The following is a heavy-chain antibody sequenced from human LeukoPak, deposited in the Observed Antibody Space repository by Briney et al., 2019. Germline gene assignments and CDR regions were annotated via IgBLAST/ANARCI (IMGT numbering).Heavy chain of an antibody. Sequence: SEALSLTCTVSGGCINNYYWSWIRQPPGKGLEWIGYIYYSGSTNYNPSLRSRVTISVDTSKNRFSLKLSSVTAADTAVYYCARLVRGIRGYNWFDPWGQGTLVTVSS. CDR3: ARLVRGIRGYNWFDP. J-gene: IGHJ5*02. CDR2: IYYSGST. CDR1: GGCINNYY. D-gene: IGHD3-10*01. V-gene: IGHV4-59*08.